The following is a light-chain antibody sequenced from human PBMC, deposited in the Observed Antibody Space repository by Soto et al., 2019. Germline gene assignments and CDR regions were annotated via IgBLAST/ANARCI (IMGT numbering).Light chain of an antibody. V-gene: IGKV1-9*01. CDR1: QYIPSF. Sequence: DIQLTQSPSFLSASVGDRVTITCRASQYIPSFLAWYQQKPGKAPELLIHSASTLHSGVPSRFSGSGSGTEFTLTISSVQPEDFATYYCQHRHSYPITFGQGTRLEIK. J-gene: IGKJ5*01. CDR2: SAS. CDR3: QHRHSYPIT.